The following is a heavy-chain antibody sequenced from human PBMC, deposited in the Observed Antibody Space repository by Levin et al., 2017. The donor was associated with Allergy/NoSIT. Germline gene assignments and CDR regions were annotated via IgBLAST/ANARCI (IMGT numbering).Heavy chain of an antibody. Sequence: SETLSLTCAVSGGSISSRSYYWGWIRQSPGKGLEWIGSIYYSGSTFYNPSLKSRVTISKDASNNKFSLKLSSLTAGDTAVYYCARHVSVLGSAGLLDYWGQGTLVTVSS. D-gene: IGHD6-13*01. J-gene: IGHJ4*02. CDR1: GGSISSRSYY. V-gene: IGHV4-39*01. CDR3: ARHVSVLGSAGLLDY. CDR2: IYYSGST.